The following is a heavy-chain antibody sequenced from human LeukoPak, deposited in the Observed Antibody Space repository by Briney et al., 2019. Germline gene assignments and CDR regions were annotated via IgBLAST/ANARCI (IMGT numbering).Heavy chain of an antibody. CDR1: GYTLTELS. CDR2: FDPEDGET. D-gene: IGHD2-2*01. CDR3: ATGGCSSTSCDATDYGMDV. V-gene: IGHV1-24*01. Sequence: ASVKVSCKVSGYTLTELSMHWVRQAPGKGLEWMGGFDPEDGETIYAQKFQGRVTMTEDTSTDTAYMELSSLRSEDTAVYYCATGGCSSTSCDATDYGMDVWGQGTTVTVSS. J-gene: IGHJ6*02.